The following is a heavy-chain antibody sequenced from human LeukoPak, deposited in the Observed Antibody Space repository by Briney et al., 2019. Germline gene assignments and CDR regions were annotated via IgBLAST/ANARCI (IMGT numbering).Heavy chain of an antibody. CDR2: IYYSGST. CDR1: GGSISSGGYY. J-gene: IGHJ3*02. D-gene: IGHD3-22*01. V-gene: IGHV4-31*03. Sequence: SQTLSLTCTVSGGSISSGGYYWRWLRQHPGTGLEWVGYIYYSGSTYYNPSLKSRVTISVDTSKNQFSLKLSSVTAADTAVYYCAREEYYYDSSGYYLHDAFDIWGQGTMVTVSS. CDR3: AREEYYYDSSGYYLHDAFDI.